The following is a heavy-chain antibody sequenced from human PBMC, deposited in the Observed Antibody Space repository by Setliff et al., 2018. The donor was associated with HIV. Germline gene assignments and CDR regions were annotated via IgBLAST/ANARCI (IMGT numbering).Heavy chain of an antibody. CDR3: ARGHEWLRN. V-gene: IGHV4-59*01. CDR2: ISYTGGT. CDR1: GDSIRNDY. D-gene: IGHD5-12*01. J-gene: IGHJ4*02. Sequence: SLTCIVSGDSIRNDYWTWIRQSPEKGLEWIAYISYTGGTNYNPSLKSRVTLSLDASKNQISLKLRSVIAADTAMYYCARGHEWLRNWGQGTLVTVSS.